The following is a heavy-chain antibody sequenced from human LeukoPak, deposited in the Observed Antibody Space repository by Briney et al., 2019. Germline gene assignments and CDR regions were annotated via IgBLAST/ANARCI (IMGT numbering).Heavy chain of an antibody. Sequence: GGSLRLSCAASGFNFSSYEMNWVRQAPGKGLEWVSAISSGGRTIYYADSVKGRFTISRDNSKNTLYLQMNSLRAEDTAVYYCVKDRRSSGWYNWFDPWGQGTLVTVSS. CDR2: ISSGGRTI. J-gene: IGHJ5*02. D-gene: IGHD6-19*01. CDR3: VKDRRSSGWYNWFDP. CDR1: GFNFSSYE. V-gene: IGHV3-48*03.